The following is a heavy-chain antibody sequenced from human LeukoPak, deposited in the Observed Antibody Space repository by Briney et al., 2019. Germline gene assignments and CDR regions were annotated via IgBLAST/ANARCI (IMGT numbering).Heavy chain of an antibody. J-gene: IGHJ4*02. CDR2: ISSSSSYI. D-gene: IGHD4-11*01. Sequence: PGGSLRLSCAASGFTFRSYSMNWVRQAPGKGLEWVSSISSSSSYIYYADSVKGRFTISRDNAKNSLYLQMNSLRAEDTAVYYCARVRGYSNYVSYWGQGTLVTVSS. V-gene: IGHV3-21*01. CDR1: GFTFRSYS. CDR3: ARVRGYSNYVSY.